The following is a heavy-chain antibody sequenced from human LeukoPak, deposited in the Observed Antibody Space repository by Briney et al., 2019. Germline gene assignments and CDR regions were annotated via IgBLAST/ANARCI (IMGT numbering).Heavy chain of an antibody. CDR2: ISSSSSTI. D-gene: IGHD5-24*01. Sequence: SGGSLRLSCAASGFTFSSYSMNWVRQAPGKGLEWVSYISSSSSTIYYADSVKGRFTISRDNAKNSLYLQMNSLRAEDTAVYYCARGVTRWLQLGLFDYWGQGTLVTVSS. V-gene: IGHV3-48*04. J-gene: IGHJ4*02. CDR1: GFTFSSYS. CDR3: ARGVTRWLQLGLFDY.